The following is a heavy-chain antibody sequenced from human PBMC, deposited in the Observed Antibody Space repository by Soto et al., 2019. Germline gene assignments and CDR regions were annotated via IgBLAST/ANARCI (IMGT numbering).Heavy chain of an antibody. CDR1: GFTVSSNY. V-gene: IGHV3-66*01. Sequence: EVQLVESGGGLVQPGGSLRLPCAASGFTVSSNYMSWVRQAPGKGLEWVSVIYSGGSTYYADSVKGRFTISRDNSKNTLYLQMNSLRAEDTAVYYCARGIAAAHDAFDIWGQGTMVTVSS. J-gene: IGHJ3*02. CDR2: IYSGGST. D-gene: IGHD6-13*01. CDR3: ARGIAAAHDAFDI.